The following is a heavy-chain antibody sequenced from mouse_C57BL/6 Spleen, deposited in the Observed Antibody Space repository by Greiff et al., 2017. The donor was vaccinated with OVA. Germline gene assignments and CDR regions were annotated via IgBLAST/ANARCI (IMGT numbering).Heavy chain of an antibody. J-gene: IGHJ2*01. CDR1: GYSFTSYY. V-gene: IGHV1-66*01. CDR3: ARGRDYYFDY. Sequence: QVQLQQSGPELVKPGASVKISCKASGYSFTSYYIHWVKQRPGQGLEWIGWIYPGSGNTKYNEKFKGKATLTADTSSSTAYMQLSSLTSEDSAVYYCARGRDYYFDYWGQGTTLTVSS. CDR2: IYPGSGNT.